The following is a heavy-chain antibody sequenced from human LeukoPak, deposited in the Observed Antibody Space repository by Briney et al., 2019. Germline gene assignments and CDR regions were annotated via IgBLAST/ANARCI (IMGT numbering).Heavy chain of an antibody. D-gene: IGHD6-25*01. CDR2: IYSGGST. CDR3: ARGAAAAAY. V-gene: IGHV3-66*01. CDR1: GISLSNYA. Sequence: GGSLRLSCVVSGISLSNYAMTWVRQAPGKGLEWVSVIYSGGSTYYADSVKGRFTISRDNSKSTLYLQMNSLRAEDTAVYYCARGAAAAAYWGQGTLVTVSS. J-gene: IGHJ4*02.